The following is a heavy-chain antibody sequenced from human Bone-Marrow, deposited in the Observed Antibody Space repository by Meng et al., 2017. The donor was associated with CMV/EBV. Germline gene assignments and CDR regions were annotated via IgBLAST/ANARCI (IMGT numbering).Heavy chain of an antibody. J-gene: IGHJ4*02. CDR1: GFTFSNSA. V-gene: IGHV3-23*04. CDR2: INTSGGTT. D-gene: IGHD3/OR15-3a*01. Sequence: VKLVESGGGVVQPGRSLRLSCAASGFTFSNSAMSWVRQAPGKGLEWVSTINTSGGTTYYAGSVKGRFAISRDNSKNTLYLQMNSLRVEDTAVYYCAKDGLRGPSGYWGQGTLVTVSS. CDR3: AKDGLRGPSGY.